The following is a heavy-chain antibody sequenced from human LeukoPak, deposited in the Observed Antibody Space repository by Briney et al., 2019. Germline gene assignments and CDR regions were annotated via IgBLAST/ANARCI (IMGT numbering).Heavy chain of an antibody. CDR2: ISGNGDTI. CDR3: ARDSYGGYFFDY. Sequence: GGSLRLSCAASGFTFSSYSMNWVRQAPGKGLEWVSYISGNGDTIYYADSVKGRFTISRDNAKNSLYLQMNSLRAEDTAVYYCARDSYGGYFFDYWGRGTLVTVSS. CDR1: GFTFSSYS. D-gene: IGHD4-17*01. J-gene: IGHJ4*02. V-gene: IGHV3-48*01.